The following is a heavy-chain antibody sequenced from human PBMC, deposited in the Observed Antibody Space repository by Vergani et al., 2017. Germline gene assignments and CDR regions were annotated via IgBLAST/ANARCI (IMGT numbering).Heavy chain of an antibody. J-gene: IGHJ4*02. Sequence: QLQLQESGPGLVKPSETLSLTCTVSGGSISSSSYYWGWIRQPPGKGLEWIGSIYYSGSTYYNPSLKSRVTISVDTSKNQFSLKLSSVTAADTAVYYCARLGVDTYYYDSIGYYPSIWGQGTLVTVSS. CDR1: GGSISSSSYY. CDR2: IYYSGST. CDR3: ARLGVDTYYYDSIGYYPSI. V-gene: IGHV4-39*01. D-gene: IGHD3-22*01.